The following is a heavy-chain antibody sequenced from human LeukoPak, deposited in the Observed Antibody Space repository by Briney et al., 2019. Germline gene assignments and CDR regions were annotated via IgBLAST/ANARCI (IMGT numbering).Heavy chain of an antibody. V-gene: IGHV4-34*01. CDR2: INHSGST. Sequence: SETLSLTCAVYGGSFSGYYWSWIRQPPGKGLEWIGEINHSGSTSYNPSLKSRVTISVDTSKNQFSLKLSSVTAADTAVYYCARAARYYFDYWGQGTLVTVSS. J-gene: IGHJ4*02. D-gene: IGHD6-6*01. CDR1: GGSFSGYY. CDR3: ARAARYYFDY.